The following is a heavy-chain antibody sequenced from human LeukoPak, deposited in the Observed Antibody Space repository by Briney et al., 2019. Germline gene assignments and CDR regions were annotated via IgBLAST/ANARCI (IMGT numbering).Heavy chain of an antibody. V-gene: IGHV3-43*02. CDR1: GFSFDYYA. CDR2: ISGRDGRT. D-gene: IGHD6-19*01. Sequence: GGSLRLSCVASGFSFDYYAMHWVRQAPGKGLEWVSLISGRDGRTDYADSVKGRFTISRDNSKNSLYLQMSSLRTEDTALYYCAKDELLGRGWEHRFDYWGRGTLVTVSS. CDR3: AKDELLGRGWEHRFDY. J-gene: IGHJ4*02.